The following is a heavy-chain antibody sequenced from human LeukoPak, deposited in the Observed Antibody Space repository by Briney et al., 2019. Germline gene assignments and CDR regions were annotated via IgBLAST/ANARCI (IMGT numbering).Heavy chain of an antibody. V-gene: IGHV3-30*18. D-gene: IGHD6-13*01. CDR2: ISYDGSNK. CDR3: AKDRLAAAGVIDY. Sequence: GGSLRLSCAASGFTFSNAWMNWVRQAPGKGLEWEAVISYDGSNKYYADSVKGRFTISRDNSKNTLYLQMNSLRAEDTAVYYCAKDRLAAAGVIDYWGQGTLVTVSS. J-gene: IGHJ4*02. CDR1: GFTFSNAW.